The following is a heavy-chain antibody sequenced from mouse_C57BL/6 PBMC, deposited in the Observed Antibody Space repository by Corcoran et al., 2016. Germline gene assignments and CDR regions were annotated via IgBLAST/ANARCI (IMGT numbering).Heavy chain of an antibody. CDR1: GYTFTDYY. V-gene: IGHV1-19*01. J-gene: IGHJ2*01. Sequence: EVQLQQSGPVLVKPGASVKMSCKASGYTFTDYYMNWVKQSHGKSLEWIGVINPYNGGTSYNQKFKGKATLTVDKSSSTAYMELNSLTSEDSAVYYCARPVWGYFDYWGQGTTLTVSS. CDR2: INPYNGGT. CDR3: ARPVWGYFDY. D-gene: IGHD4-1*01.